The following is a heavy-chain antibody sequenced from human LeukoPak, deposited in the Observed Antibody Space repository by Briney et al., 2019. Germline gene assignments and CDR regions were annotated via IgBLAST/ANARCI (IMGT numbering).Heavy chain of an antibody. CDR2: IYYSGST. CDR3: ARVGPLGGSYHYYYYMDV. CDR1: GGSISSGGYY. J-gene: IGHJ6*03. Sequence: PSETLSLTCTVSGGSISSGGYYWSWIRQHPGKGLEWIGYIYYSGSTYYNPSLKSRVTISVDTSKNQFSLKLTSVTAADTAVYYCARVGPLGGSYHYYYYMDVWGKGTTVTVSS. D-gene: IGHD2-15*01. V-gene: IGHV4-31*03.